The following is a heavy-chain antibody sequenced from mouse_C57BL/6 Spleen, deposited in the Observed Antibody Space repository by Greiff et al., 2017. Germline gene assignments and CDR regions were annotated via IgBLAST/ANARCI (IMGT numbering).Heavy chain of an antibody. D-gene: IGHD2-4*01. J-gene: IGHJ2*01. CDR1: GYTFTSYW. V-gene: IGHV1-59*01. CDR2: IDPSDSYT. CDR3: APYDYDGGYFDY. Sequence: QVQLQQPGAELVRPGTSVKLSCKASGYTFTSYWMHWVKQRPGQGLEWIGVIDPSDSYTNYNQKFKGKATLTVDTSSITAYMQLSSLISEDSAVYYCAPYDYDGGYFDYWGQGTTLTVSS.